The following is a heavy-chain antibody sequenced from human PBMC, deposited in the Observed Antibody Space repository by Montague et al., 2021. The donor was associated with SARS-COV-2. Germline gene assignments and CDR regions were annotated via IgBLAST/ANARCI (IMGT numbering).Heavy chain of an antibody. CDR1: GGSIDAYY. CDR2: IDNSGST. D-gene: IGHD4-23*01. CDR3: ARHGGNDAFDI. V-gene: IGHV4-59*01. Sequence: SETLSLTCTASGGSIDAYYWSWIRQPPGKGLEWIGYIDNSGSTNHNPSLESRVTMLVDTSKNQFSLKLNSVTAADTAVYYCARHGGNDAFDIWGRGTVVTVSS. J-gene: IGHJ3*02.